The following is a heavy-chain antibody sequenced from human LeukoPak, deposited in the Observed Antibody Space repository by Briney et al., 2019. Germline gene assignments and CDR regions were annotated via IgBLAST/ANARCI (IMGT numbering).Heavy chain of an antibody. CDR3: ARDTPVLDAFDI. CDR2: IKQDGSEK. V-gene: IGHV3-7*01. J-gene: IGHJ3*02. CDR1: GFTFTSYC. D-gene: IGHD2-15*01. Sequence: PGGSLRLSCAASGFTFTSYCMSWVRQAPEGGLERVGNIKQDGSEKYYVDSVKGRFTISRDNDKNSLYLQMNSLRAEDTAVYYCARDTPVLDAFDIWGQGTMVTVSS.